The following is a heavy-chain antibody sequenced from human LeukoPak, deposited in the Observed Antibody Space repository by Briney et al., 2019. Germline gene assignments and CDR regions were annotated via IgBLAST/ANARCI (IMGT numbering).Heavy chain of an antibody. V-gene: IGHV4-59*01. CDR3: ASSSGWQRGIDY. CDR2: IYYSGST. D-gene: IGHD6-19*01. CDR1: GGSISSYY. J-gene: IGHJ4*02. Sequence: SETLSLTCTVSGGSISSYYWSWIRQPPGKGLEWIGYIYYSGSTNYNPSLKSRVTISVDTSKNQFSLKLSSVTAADTAVYYCASSSGWQRGIDYWGQGTLVTVSS.